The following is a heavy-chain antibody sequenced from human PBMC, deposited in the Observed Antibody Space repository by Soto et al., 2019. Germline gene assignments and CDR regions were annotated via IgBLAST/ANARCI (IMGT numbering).Heavy chain of an antibody. Sequence: QVQLQQWGAGLLKPSETLSLTCAVYGGSFSGYYWSWIRQPPGKGLEWIGEINHSGSTNYNPSLKSRVTISVDTSKNQFSLKLSSVTAADTAVYYCARGLSTHRWYQLLPYNWFDPWGQGTLVTVSS. CDR2: INHSGST. CDR1: GGSFSGYY. D-gene: IGHD2-2*01. CDR3: ARGLSTHRWYQLLPYNWFDP. J-gene: IGHJ5*02. V-gene: IGHV4-34*01.